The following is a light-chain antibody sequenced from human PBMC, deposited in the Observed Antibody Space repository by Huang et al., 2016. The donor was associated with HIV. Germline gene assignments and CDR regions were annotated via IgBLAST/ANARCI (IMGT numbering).Light chain of an antibody. J-gene: IGKJ1*01. CDR2: GVS. Sequence: EIVMTQSPATLSVSPGESVTLSCSASQSLSSQLAWYQQKRGQAPRLLISGVSTRATDIPARCSGRGSGTDFTLTINSLQSEDFATYDCQQYNDWPLTFGQGTEVEIK. V-gene: IGKV3-15*01. CDR1: QSLSSQ. CDR3: QQYNDWPLT.